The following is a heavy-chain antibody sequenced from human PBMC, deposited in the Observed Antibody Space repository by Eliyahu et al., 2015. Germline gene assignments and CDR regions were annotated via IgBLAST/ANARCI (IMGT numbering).Heavy chain of an antibody. V-gene: IGHV3-21*01. CDR3: ARKNTDDFWSGYNDWYFDL. D-gene: IGHD3-3*01. Sequence: EVQLVESGGGLVKPGGSLXLSCAASGFTFSXYSMXWVRQAPGKGLEWVXSISSXSSYIYYADSVKGRFTISRDNAKNSLYLQMNSLRAEDTAVYYCARKNTDDFWSGYNDWYFDLWGRGTLVTVSS. J-gene: IGHJ2*01. CDR2: ISSXSSYI. CDR1: GFTFSXYS.